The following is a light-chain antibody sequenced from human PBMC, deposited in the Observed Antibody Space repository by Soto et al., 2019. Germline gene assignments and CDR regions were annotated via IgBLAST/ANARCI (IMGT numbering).Light chain of an antibody. CDR1: SSNIGAGYD. CDR2: GNI. Sequence: QSVLTQPPSVSGAPGQRVTISCTGSSSNIGAGYDVHWYQQRPGTAPKLLIFGNINRPSGVPDRFSGSKSGTSGSLAISGLQSEDEADYYCAAWDDTLNGLYVFGTGTKV. J-gene: IGLJ1*01. CDR3: AAWDDTLNGLYV. V-gene: IGLV1-40*01.